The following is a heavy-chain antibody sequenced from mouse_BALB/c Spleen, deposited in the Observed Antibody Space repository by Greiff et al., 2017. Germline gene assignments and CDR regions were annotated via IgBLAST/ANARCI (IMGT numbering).Heavy chain of an antibody. Sequence: EVKLVESGGGLVQPGGSRKLSCAASGFTFSSFGMHWVRQAPEKGLEWVAYISSGSSTNYHADTVKGRFTISRDNPKNTLFLQMTSLRSEDTAMYYCARDDYYGSNYAMDYWGQGTSVTVSS. CDR1: GFTFSSFG. J-gene: IGHJ4*01. CDR2: ISSGSSTN. D-gene: IGHD1-1*01. CDR3: ARDDYYGSNYAMDY. V-gene: IGHV5-17*02.